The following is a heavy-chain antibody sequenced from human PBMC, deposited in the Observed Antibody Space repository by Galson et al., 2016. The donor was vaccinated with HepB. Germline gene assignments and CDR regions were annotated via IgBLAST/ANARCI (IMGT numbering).Heavy chain of an antibody. J-gene: IGHJ6*03. CDR2: IYYSGST. V-gene: IGHV4-59*01. D-gene: IGHD3-10*01. Sequence: SETLSLTCTVSGGSISSYYWSWIRQPPGKGLEWIGYIYYSGSTNYNPSLKSRVTISVDTSKNQFSLKLSSVTAADTAVYYCARARSGQHTRGETYYYYYYYMDVWGKGTTVTVAS. CDR1: GGSISSYY. CDR3: ARARSGQHTRGETYYYYYYYMDV.